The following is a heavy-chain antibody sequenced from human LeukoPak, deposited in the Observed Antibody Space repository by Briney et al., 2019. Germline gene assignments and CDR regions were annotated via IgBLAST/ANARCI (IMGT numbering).Heavy chain of an antibody. V-gene: IGHV1-46*01. CDR1: GYTFTSYG. CDR2: INPSGGST. CDR3: ARAGDLTGSFDAFDI. D-gene: IGHD1-26*01. J-gene: IGHJ3*02. Sequence: GASVKVSCKASGYTFTSYGISWVRQAPGQGLEWMGIINPSGGSTSYAQKFQGRVTMTRDMSTSTVYMELSSLRSEDTAVYYCARAGDLTGSFDAFDIWGQGTMVTVSS.